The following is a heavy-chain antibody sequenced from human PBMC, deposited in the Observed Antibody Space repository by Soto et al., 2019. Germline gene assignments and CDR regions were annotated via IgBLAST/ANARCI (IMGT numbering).Heavy chain of an antibody. D-gene: IGHD3-3*01. CDR3: ARGVEYGFDF. J-gene: IGHJ3*01. CDR1: GFTFSIYS. V-gene: IGHV3-48*01. CDR2: MTGDSSRI. Sequence: GGSLRLSCSASGFTFSIYSMNWVRQAPGKGLEWVSYMTGDSSRIHYADSVQGRFTISRDNAKKSLYLQMNSLRVEDTAIYYCARGVEYGFDFWGQGTMVTVSS.